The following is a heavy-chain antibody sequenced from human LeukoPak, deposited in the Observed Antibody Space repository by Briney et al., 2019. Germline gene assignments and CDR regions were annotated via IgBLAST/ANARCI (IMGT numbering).Heavy chain of an antibody. V-gene: IGHV3-7*05. D-gene: IGHD5-12*01. J-gene: IGHJ4*02. CDR3: AGRGSSGTGVDY. CDR1: GFTFNNYW. CDR2: INQDGSEK. Sequence: GRSLRLSCAASGFTFNNYWMTWVRQAPGKGLEWVANINQDGSEKYYVDSVKGRFTISRDTSKNTLYLQMNSLRAEDTAVYYCAGRGSSGTGVDYWGQGTLVTVSS.